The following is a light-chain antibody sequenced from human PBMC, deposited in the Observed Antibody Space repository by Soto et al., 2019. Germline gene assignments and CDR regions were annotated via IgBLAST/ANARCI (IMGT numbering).Light chain of an antibody. V-gene: IGLV1-40*01. CDR1: SSNIGTGYD. Sequence: VLTQSSSVSGAPGPRVIISCTGSSSNIGTGYDVHWYQQLPGTAPRLLIYDNINRPSGVPDRFSGSKSGTSASLAITGLQTEDEADYYCQSYDSSLSAVVFGGGTQLTVL. CDR2: DNI. CDR3: QSYDSSLSAVV. J-gene: IGLJ2*01.